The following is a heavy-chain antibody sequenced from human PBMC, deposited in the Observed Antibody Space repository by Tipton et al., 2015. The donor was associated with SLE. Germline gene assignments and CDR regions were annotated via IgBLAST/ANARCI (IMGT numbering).Heavy chain of an antibody. V-gene: IGHV3-53*01. CDR3: ARVQLLGWFDP. Sequence: GSLRLSCAASGFTVSSNYMSWVRQAPGKGLEWVSVIYSGGSTYYADSVKGRFTISRDNSKNTLYLQMNSLRAEDTAVYYCARVQLLGWFDPWGQGTLVTVSS. J-gene: IGHJ5*02. D-gene: IGHD3-10*01. CDR2: IYSGGST. CDR1: GFTVSSNY.